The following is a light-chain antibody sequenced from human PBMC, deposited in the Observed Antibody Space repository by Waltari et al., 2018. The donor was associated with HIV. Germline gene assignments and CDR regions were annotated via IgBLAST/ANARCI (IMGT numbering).Light chain of an antibody. Sequence: QSVLTQPPSVSAAPAQRVTIPCTRSSPNPGLGYDVQWYQQLPGTAPKLLVYDNINRPSGVPDRFSGSKSGISASLAITGLQAEDEANYYCQSYDNSLSAWVFGGGTKVTVL. J-gene: IGLJ3*02. CDR3: QSYDNSLSAWV. CDR1: SPNPGLGYD. CDR2: DNI. V-gene: IGLV1-40*01.